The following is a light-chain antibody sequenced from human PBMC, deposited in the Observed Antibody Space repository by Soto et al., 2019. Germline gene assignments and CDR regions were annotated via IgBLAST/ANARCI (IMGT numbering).Light chain of an antibody. CDR3: QTQST. J-gene: IGKJ1*01. CDR1: QSVSSSY. Sequence: PGAISLSPGAIATLSCRASQSVSSSYLAWYQQKPGQAPRLLIYGASSRATGIQDRFSGSGSGTDFTLSISRLEPEDCEVYDCQTQSTFGQGTKAEIK. CDR2: GAS. V-gene: IGKV3-20*01.